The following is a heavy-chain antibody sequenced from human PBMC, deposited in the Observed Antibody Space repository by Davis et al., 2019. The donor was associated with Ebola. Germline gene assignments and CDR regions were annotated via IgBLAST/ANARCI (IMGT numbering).Heavy chain of an antibody. Sequence: SETLSLTCTVSGGSISSYYWSWIRQLPGKGLEWIGYIYYSGSTNYNPSLKSRVTISVDTSKNQFFLKLSSVTAADTAVYYCASLVKHYYDSSGYYSPYYFDYWGQGTLVTVSS. CDR2: IYYSGST. CDR1: GGSISSYY. D-gene: IGHD3-22*01. J-gene: IGHJ4*02. V-gene: IGHV4-59*12. CDR3: ASLVKHYYDSSGYYSPYYFDY.